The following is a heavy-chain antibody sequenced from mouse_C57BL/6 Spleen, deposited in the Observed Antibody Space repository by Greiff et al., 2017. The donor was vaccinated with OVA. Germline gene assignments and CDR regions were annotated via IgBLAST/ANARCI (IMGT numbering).Heavy chain of an antibody. Sequence: QVQLQQPGAELVKPGASVKLSCKASGYTFTSYWMHCVKQRPGQGLEWIGMIHPNSGSTNYNEKFKSKATLTVDKSSSTAYMQRSSLTSEDSAVYYCARLLRYFDYWGQGTTLTVSS. CDR1: GYTFTSYW. D-gene: IGHD1-1*01. CDR3: ARLLRYFDY. CDR2: IHPNSGST. J-gene: IGHJ2*01. V-gene: IGHV1-64*01.